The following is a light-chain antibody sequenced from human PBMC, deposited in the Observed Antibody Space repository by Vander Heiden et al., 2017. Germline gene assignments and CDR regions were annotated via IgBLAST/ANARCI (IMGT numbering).Light chain of an antibody. CDR3: NTRDSSGNRV. CDR1: SLRSYY. CDR2: GKN. V-gene: IGLV3-19*01. J-gene: IGLJ1*01. Sequence: SSELTQDPAVSVALGQTVRITCQGDSLRSYYASWYQQKPGQAPVLVIYGKNDRPSGIPGRFSGSSSGNTASLTITGAQAEDEADYYCNTRDSSGNRVFGTGTKVTVL.